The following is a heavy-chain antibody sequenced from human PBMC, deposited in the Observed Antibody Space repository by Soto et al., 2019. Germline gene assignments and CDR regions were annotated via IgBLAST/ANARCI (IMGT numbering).Heavy chain of an antibody. J-gene: IGHJ3*02. CDR1: GYTYTSYG. Sequence: ASVKVSCKASGYTYTSYGISWVRQAPGQGLEWMGWISAYNGNTNYAQKLQGRVTMTTDTSTSTAYMELRSLRSDDTAVYYCATLRFLEWYLSEDAFDIWGQGTMVTVSS. V-gene: IGHV1-18*01. CDR3: ATLRFLEWYLSEDAFDI. CDR2: ISAYNGNT. D-gene: IGHD3-3*01.